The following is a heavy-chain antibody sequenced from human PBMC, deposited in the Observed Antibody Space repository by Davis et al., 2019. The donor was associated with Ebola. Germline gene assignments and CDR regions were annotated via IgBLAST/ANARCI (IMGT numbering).Heavy chain of an antibody. Sequence: SETLSLTCTVSGGSISSYYWSWIRQPPGKGLEWIGYIYYSGSTNYNPSLKSRVTISVDTSKNQFSLKLSSMTAADTAVYYCARVGYYYDSSGYHRGAFDIWGQGTMVTVSS. V-gene: IGHV4-59*01. D-gene: IGHD3-22*01. CDR3: ARVGYYYDSSGYHRGAFDI. CDR2: IYYSGST. CDR1: GGSISSYY. J-gene: IGHJ3*02.